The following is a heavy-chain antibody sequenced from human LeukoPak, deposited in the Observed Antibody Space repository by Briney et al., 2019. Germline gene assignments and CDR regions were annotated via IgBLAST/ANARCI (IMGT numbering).Heavy chain of an antibody. CDR2: IYYSGST. J-gene: IGHJ5*02. CDR3: ARSIFRYFDP. CDR1: GGSISSYY. Sequence: SETLSLTCTVTGGSISSYYWSWIRQPPGKGLEWIGYIYYSGSTNYNPSLKSRVTISVDTSKNQFSLKLSSVTAADTAVYYCARSIFRYFDPWGQGTLVTVSS. D-gene: IGHD3-3*01. V-gene: IGHV4-59*01.